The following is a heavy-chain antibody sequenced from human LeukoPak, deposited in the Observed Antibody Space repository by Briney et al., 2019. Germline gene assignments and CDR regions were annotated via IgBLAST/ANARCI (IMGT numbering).Heavy chain of an antibody. Sequence: PGGSLRLSCAASGFTFSSYAMHWVRQAPGKGLEWVALISFDGVYTYYADSVKGRFAIPRDNSENTLYLQLNSLRAEDTAVYYCARDSTYYYESGSSGPHYFDSWGQGTLVTVSS. D-gene: IGHD3-10*01. V-gene: IGHV3-30*01. J-gene: IGHJ4*02. CDR2: ISFDGVYT. CDR3: ARDSTYYYESGSSGPHYFDS. CDR1: GFTFSSYA.